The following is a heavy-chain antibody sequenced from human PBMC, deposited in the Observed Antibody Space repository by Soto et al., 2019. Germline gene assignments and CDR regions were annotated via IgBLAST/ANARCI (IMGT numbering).Heavy chain of an antibody. V-gene: IGHV1-69*01. CDR1: GGIFTNNA. Sequence: QVQVVQSGAEVKKPGSSVKVSCKVSGGIFTNNAISGVRQAPGQGLEWLGGVIPLFDTAYYAQIFRGRLRMSAGGSTSTAYMERSGLKSADTAVCFCATGGHNDGYNFYHGMDVWGQGTTVTVS. D-gene: IGHD5-18*01. J-gene: IGHJ6*02. CDR3: ATGGHNDGYNFYHGMDV. CDR2: VIPLFDTA.